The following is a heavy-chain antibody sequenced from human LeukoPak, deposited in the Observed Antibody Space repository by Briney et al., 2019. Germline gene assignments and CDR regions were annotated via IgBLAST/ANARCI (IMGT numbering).Heavy chain of an antibody. CDR3: AGIVVPAANAFDI. Sequence: GESLKISCKGSGYSFTSYWIGWVRQMPGKGLEWMGIIYPGDSDTRYSPSFQGQVTISADKSISTAYLQWSSLKASDTAMYYCAGIVVPAANAFDIWSQGTMVTVSS. D-gene: IGHD2-2*01. CDR1: GYSFTSYW. J-gene: IGHJ3*02. CDR2: IYPGDSDT. V-gene: IGHV5-51*01.